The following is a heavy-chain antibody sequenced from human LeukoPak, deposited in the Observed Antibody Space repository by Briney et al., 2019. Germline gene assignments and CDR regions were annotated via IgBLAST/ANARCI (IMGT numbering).Heavy chain of an antibody. CDR1: GFPISTNG. D-gene: IGHD1-14*01. CDR2: ISNSGGTT. J-gene: IGHJ4*02. V-gene: IGHV3-23*01. CDR3: AKATGYLL. Sequence: GGSLRLSCAASGFPISTNGMSWVRQAPGKGLEWVSTISNSGGTTYYADSVKGRFTISRDDSENTLYLQMNSLRAEDTAVYYCAKATGYLLWGQGTLVTVSS.